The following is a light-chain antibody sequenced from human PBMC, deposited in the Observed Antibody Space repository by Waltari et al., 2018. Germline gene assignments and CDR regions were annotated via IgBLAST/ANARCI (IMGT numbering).Light chain of an antibody. J-gene: IGKJ4*01. V-gene: IGKV1-27*01. Sequence: DIQMTQSPSSLSASVGDRITITCRASRSISNYLAWYQQKPGSVPKLLIFAATTLHAGVTSRFSGSGSGTHFTLTISSLQPEDVATYHCQKYNSPPALTFGGGTKVEI. CDR1: RSISNY. CDR2: AAT. CDR3: QKYNSPPALT.